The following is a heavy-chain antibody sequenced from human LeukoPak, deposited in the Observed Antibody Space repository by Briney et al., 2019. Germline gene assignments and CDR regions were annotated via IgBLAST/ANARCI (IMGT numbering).Heavy chain of an antibody. CDR3: ARDRAARARIGGVDV. CDR1: GFTFSSYA. Sequence: GGSLRLSCAASGFTFSSYAMSWVRQAPGNGLEWVSAISGSGGSTYYADSVKGRFTISRDNAKNSLYLQINSLRAEDTGLYYCARDRAARARIGGVDVWGQGTTVIVSS. D-gene: IGHD6-13*01. CDR2: ISGSGGST. J-gene: IGHJ6*02. V-gene: IGHV3-23*01.